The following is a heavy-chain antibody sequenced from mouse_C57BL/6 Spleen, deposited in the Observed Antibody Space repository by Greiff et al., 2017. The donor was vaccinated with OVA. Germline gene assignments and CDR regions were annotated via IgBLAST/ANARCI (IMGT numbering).Heavy chain of an antibody. V-gene: IGHV14-4*01. Sequence: EVKVVESGAELVRPGASVKLSCTASGFNIKDDYMHWVKQRPEQGLEWIGWIDPENGDTEYASKFQGKATITADTSSNTAYLQLSSLTSEDTAVYYCTRGPAWFAYWGQGTLVTVSA. J-gene: IGHJ3*01. CDR3: TRGPAWFAY. CDR1: GFNIKDDY. CDR2: IDPENGDT.